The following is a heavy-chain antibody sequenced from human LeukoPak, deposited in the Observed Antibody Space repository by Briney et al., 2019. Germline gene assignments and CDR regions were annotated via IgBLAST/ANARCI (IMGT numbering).Heavy chain of an antibody. Sequence: SETLSLTCTVSGGSLNSFYWAWIRQPDGRGLEWIVRIHSGGTTNYNHSLESRLTFSLETSQNHFSLKLNSVTAADTAVYYCARDSPDGYTSGHYLHVWSKGTTVTVSS. V-gene: IGHV4-4*07. CDR2: IHSGGTT. CDR1: GGSLNSFY. D-gene: IGHD5-18*01. J-gene: IGHJ6*03. CDR3: ARDSPDGYTSGHYLHV.